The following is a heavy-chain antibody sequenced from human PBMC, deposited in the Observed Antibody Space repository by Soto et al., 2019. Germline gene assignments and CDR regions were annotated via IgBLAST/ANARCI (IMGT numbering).Heavy chain of an antibody. D-gene: IGHD6-13*01. Sequence: QVQLVQSGAEVKKPGASVKVSCKASGYTFTSYDINWVRQATGQGLEWMGWMNPNSGNTGYAQKFQGRVTMTRNTSISTAYMELSSLRSEDTAVYYCGRVGAGTGFFYYYGMDVWGQGTTVTVSS. CDR2: MNPNSGNT. CDR1: GYTFTSYD. J-gene: IGHJ6*02. V-gene: IGHV1-8*01. CDR3: GRVGAGTGFFYYYGMDV.